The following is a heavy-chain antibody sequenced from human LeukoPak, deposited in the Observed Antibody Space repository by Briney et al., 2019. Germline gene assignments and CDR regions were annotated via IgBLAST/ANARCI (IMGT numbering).Heavy chain of an antibody. D-gene: IGHD2-8*01. Sequence: GGSLRLSCAASAFIFSSYDMHWVRQAPGKGLEWVALISHDGTNKQYADSVKGRFTISRDNSKNTLYLQMNSLRAEDTAVYYCVKDGLMGFVDYLGQGTLVTVSS. CDR2: ISHDGTNK. CDR3: VKDGLMGFVDY. CDR1: AFIFSSYD. V-gene: IGHV3-30*18. J-gene: IGHJ4*02.